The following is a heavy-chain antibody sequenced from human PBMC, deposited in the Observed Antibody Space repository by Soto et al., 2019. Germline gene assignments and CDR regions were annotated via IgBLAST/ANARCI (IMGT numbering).Heavy chain of an antibody. J-gene: IGHJ6*02. CDR1: GFSLSSIGEG. CDR3: VQSRCGGDCLQSYSSHSYYGLDV. D-gene: IGHD2-21*02. CDR2: IYWDDDK. V-gene: IGHV2-5*02. Sequence: QITLKESGPTLVKPTQTLTLTCTFPGFSLSSIGEGVGWIRQPPGKALEWLALIYWDDDKRYSPSLKSRLTIPKDTSKTQVVRTTPNMGPVDTATYYCVQSRCGGDCLQSYSSHSYYGLDVWGQGTTVTVSS.